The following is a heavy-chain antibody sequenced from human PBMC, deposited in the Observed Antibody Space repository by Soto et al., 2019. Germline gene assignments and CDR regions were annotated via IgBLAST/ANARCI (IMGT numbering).Heavy chain of an antibody. CDR2: IYYSGST. Sequence: PSETLSLTCTVSGGSISSGGYYWSWIRQHPGKGLEWIGYIYYSGSTYYNPSLKSRVTISVDTSKNQFSLKLSSVTAADTAVYYCARLGDDFWSGYSGNFDYWGQGTLVTVSS. V-gene: IGHV4-31*03. D-gene: IGHD3-3*01. CDR1: GGSISSGGYY. J-gene: IGHJ4*02. CDR3: ARLGDDFWSGYSGNFDY.